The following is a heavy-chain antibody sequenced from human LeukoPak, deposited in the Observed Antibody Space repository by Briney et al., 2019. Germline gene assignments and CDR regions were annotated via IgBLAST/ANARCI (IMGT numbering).Heavy chain of an antibody. J-gene: IGHJ4*02. CDR1: GYTFTSYD. D-gene: IGHD6-19*01. Sequence: ASVKVSCKASGYTFTSYDINWVRQVTGQGLEWMGWMNPNSGNTGYAQKFQGRVTMTRNTSISTAYMELSSLRSEDTAVYYCARVLDFSSGWYYDYWGQGTLVTVSS. CDR3: ARVLDFSSGWYYDY. CDR2: MNPNSGNT. V-gene: IGHV1-8*01.